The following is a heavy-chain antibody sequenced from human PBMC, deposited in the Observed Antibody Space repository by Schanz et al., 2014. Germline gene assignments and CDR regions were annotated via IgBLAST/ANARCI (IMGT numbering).Heavy chain of an antibody. Sequence: EVQLVESGGGLVQPGGSLRLSCAASGFTLSNSDMHWVRQAPGKGLEWVSVIYSGIGAYYADSVKDRFTVSRDNSKNTLYLQMNSLRAEDTAVFYCAKGMGYCSGGTCYDYYYYGLDVWGQGTTVTVSS. CDR1: GFTLSNSD. V-gene: IGHV3-66*01. CDR2: IYSGIGA. CDR3: AKGMGYCSGGTCYDYYYYGLDV. J-gene: IGHJ6*02. D-gene: IGHD2-15*01.